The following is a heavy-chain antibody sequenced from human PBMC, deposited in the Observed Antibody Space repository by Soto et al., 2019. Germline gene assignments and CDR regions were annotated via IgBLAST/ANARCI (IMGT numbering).Heavy chain of an antibody. CDR1: GYTFSSYG. Sequence: QVQLAQSGVEVKKPGASVKVSCKASGYTFSSYGISWVRQAPGQGLEWMGWIRAYNGDVNYAQNFQGRVTMATDTSTSTVYMELRSLRSDDTVIYYCSRDGTLISSRSWLDPWGPGTLVTVSS. CDR2: IRAYNGDV. D-gene: IGHD3-16*01. CDR3: SRDGTLISSRSWLDP. V-gene: IGHV1-18*04. J-gene: IGHJ5*02.